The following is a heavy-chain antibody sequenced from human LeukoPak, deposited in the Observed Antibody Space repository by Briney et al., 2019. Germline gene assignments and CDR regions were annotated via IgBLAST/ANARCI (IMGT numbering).Heavy chain of an antibody. CDR3: ARGAGITGTTGAFDI. D-gene: IGHD1-7*01. J-gene: IGHJ3*02. CDR2: IYYSGST. V-gene: IGHV4-59*01. CDR1: GGSISSYY. Sequence: SETLSLTCTVSGGSISSYYWSWIRQPPGKGLEWIGYIYYSGSTNYNPSLKSRVTISVDTSKNQFSLKLSSVTAADTAVYYCARGAGITGTTGAFDIWGQGTMVTVSS.